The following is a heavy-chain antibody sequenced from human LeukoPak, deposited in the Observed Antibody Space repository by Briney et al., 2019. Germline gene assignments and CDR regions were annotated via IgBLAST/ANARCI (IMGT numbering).Heavy chain of an antibody. J-gene: IGHJ4*02. CDR1: GGSIGSRY. CDR3: ARGGVLKSVDY. CDR2: VYDIGST. Sequence: PSETLSLTCTVSGGSIGSRYWTWIRQTPGKGQEWIGYVYDIGSTKYNPSLNSRVTISVDTSKNQFSLRLSSVTAADTAVYYCARGGVLKSVDYWGQGTLVAVSS. V-gene: IGHV4-59*11. D-gene: IGHD3-16*01.